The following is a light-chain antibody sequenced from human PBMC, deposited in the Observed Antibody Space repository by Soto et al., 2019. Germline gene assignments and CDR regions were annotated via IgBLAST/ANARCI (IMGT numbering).Light chain of an antibody. CDR1: QTVSNK. CDR3: QQRTNWRVT. V-gene: IGKV3-11*01. Sequence: EIVLTQSPATLSSTQGERATLSCRASQTVSNKLAWYQHKPGQAPRLLIYDTSNRATGIPARFSGSGSGTDFTLTISSLEPEDFAVYYCQQRTNWRVTFGQGARLEI. CDR2: DTS. J-gene: IGKJ5*01.